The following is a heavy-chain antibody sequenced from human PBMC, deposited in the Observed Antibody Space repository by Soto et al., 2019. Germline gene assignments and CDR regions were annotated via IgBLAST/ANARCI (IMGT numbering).Heavy chain of an antibody. CDR1: GFTCNYYD. J-gene: IGHJ6*02. CDR3: ADPVPAATHYDYYNMDV. CDR2: ISSTGVTT. Sequence: GGSMRLSWVASGFTCNYYDMSWVSQAQGKGLEWVSTISSTGVTTYYADSVKGRFTISRDNFKNTLWLQMNSLRAEDTAVYYCADPVPAATHYDYYNMDVWGQGTTVTVSS. D-gene: IGHD2-2*01. V-gene: IGHV3-23*01.